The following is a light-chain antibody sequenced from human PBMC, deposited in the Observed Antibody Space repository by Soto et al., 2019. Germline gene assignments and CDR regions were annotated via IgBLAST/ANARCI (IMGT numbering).Light chain of an antibody. Sequence: QSVLTQRPSASGSPGQSVTISCTGTSSDVGGYNSVSWYQHHPGKAPKLMIYEVSKRPSGVPDRFSGSKSGNTASLTVSGLQAEDEADYYCSSYAGSNNLVFGGGTKLTVL. CDR2: EVS. V-gene: IGLV2-8*01. J-gene: IGLJ2*01. CDR1: SSDVGGYNS. CDR3: SSYAGSNNLV.